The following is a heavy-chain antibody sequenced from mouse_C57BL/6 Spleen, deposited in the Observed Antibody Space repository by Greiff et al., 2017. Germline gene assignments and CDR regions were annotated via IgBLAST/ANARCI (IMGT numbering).Heavy chain of an antibody. V-gene: IGHV1-72*01. J-gene: IGHJ4*01. CDR2: IDPNSGGT. CDR1: GYTFTSYW. Sequence: QVQLQQPGAELVKPGASVKLSCKASGYTFTSYWMHWVKQRPGRGLEWIGRIDPNSGGTKYNEKFKSKATLTVDKPSSTAYMQLSRLPSEDSAVYYCARAGNPHYYAMDYWGQGTSVTVSS. D-gene: IGHD2-1*01. CDR3: ARAGNPHYYAMDY.